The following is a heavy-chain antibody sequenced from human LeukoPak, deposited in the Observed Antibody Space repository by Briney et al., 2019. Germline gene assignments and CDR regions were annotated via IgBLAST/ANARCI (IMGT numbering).Heavy chain of an antibody. V-gene: IGHV3-66*01. CDR1: GFTVSSNY. D-gene: IGHD3-10*01. J-gene: IGHJ4*02. CDR3: ASELLWFGGLLPPHY. Sequence: GGSLRLSCAASGFTVSSNYMSWVRQAPGKGLEWVSVIYSGGSTYYADSVKGRFTISRDNSKNTLYLQMNSLRAEDTAVYYCASELLWFGGLLPPHYWGQGTLVTVSS. CDR2: IYSGGST.